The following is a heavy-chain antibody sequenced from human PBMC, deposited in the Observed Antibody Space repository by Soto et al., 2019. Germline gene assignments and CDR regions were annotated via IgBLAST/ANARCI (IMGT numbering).Heavy chain of an antibody. J-gene: IGHJ6*02. Sequence: LRLSCAASRFTFEDYAMHLVRQAPGKGLEWVSLISWDGGSTYYADSVKGRFTISTDNSKNSLYLQMSSLRAEDTALYYCAKDISGVTAPFYGMDVWGQGTTVTVTS. D-gene: IGHD2-21*02. CDR1: RFTFEDYA. V-gene: IGHV3-43D*04. CDR2: ISWDGGST. CDR3: AKDISGVTAPFYGMDV.